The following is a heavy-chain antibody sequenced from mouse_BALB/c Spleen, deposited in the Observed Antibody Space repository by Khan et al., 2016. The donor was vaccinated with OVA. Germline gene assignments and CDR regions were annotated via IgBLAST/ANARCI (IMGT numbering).Heavy chain of an antibody. CDR3: ARYASSPYYAMDY. D-gene: IGHD1-1*01. Sequence: EVQLQESGPELVKPGASVKMSCKASGYTFTNYVIHWVKQKPGQGLEWIGDINPYNDGAIYNENFKGKTTLTSDKSSTTAYMEFSSLTSEDSAVYYCARYASSPYYAMDYWGQGTPVTVSS. V-gene: IGHV1S136*01. J-gene: IGHJ4*01. CDR2: INPYNDGA. CDR1: GYTFTNYV.